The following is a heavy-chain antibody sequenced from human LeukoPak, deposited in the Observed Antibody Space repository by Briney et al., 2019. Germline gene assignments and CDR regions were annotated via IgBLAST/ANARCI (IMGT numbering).Heavy chain of an antibody. CDR1: GFPFSSYA. V-gene: IGHV3-74*01. CDR2: VHGDGNNI. J-gene: IGHJ4*02. Sequence: PGRSLRLSCAASGFPFSSYAMYWVRQAPGKGLVWVSRVHGDGNNIGYADSVKGRFTIFRDNAKNTLYLQMNSLRPDDTAVYYCARARVGDPTDYRGQGTLVTVSS. CDR3: ARARVGDPTDY. D-gene: IGHD1-26*01.